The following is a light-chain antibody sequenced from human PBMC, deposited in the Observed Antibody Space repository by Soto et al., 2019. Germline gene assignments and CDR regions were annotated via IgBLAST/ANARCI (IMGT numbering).Light chain of an antibody. CDR3: QQRSNWTIT. CDR1: QSVRTY. V-gene: IGKV3-11*01. Sequence: EIAWTQSPATMSLSPGKRATLSCRASQSVRTYLAWYQQKPGQAPRLLIYDASNRATGIPARFSGIGSGTDFTLTFSSLENEDFAVYDGQQRSNWTITFGQGTRLEIK. J-gene: IGKJ5*01. CDR2: DAS.